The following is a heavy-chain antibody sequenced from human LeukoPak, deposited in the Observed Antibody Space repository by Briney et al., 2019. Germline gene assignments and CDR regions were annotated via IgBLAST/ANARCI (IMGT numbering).Heavy chain of an antibody. J-gene: IGHJ3*02. D-gene: IGHD5-18*01. CDR2: ISYDGRNK. CDR3: ASLAALYSRDAFDI. V-gene: IGHV3-30*04. CDR1: GFTFSNYA. Sequence: QSGGSLRLSCAASGFTFSNYAMHWVRQAPGKGLEWMSVISYDGRNKYFADSVKGRFTLSRDNSKNTLYLQMNNLRAEDTAVYYCASLAALYSRDAFDIWGQGTMVTVSS.